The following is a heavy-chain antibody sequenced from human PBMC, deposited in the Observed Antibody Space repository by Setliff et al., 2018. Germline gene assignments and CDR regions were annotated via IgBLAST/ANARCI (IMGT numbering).Heavy chain of an antibody. V-gene: IGHV4-59*08. J-gene: IGHJ6*03. Sequence: SETLSLTCGVSGGGGSFSGYYWSWIRQHPGKGLEWIGYIYYSGSTNYNPSLKSRVTISLDASKNQFSLRLTSVTAADTAVYYCARVTGFFYVDAWGKGTTVTVSS. CDR1: GGGGSFSGYY. D-gene: IGHD3-3*01. CDR2: IYYSGST. CDR3: ARVTGFFYVDA.